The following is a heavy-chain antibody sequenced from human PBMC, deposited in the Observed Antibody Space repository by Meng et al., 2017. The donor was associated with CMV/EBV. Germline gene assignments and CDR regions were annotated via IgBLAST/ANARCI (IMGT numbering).Heavy chain of an antibody. CDR3: AGSRPGGGACDY. CDR2: IQVIGHT. CDR1: GASIKNYN. Sequence: QGQIQEPGPGWVRPSRTLSLTCIVSGASIKNYNWNWVRQPAGQGLEWIGLIQVIGHTVYNPSLKSRVTVSLDASKSQFSLTLNSVTAADTATYYCAGSRPGGGACDYWGQGILVTVSS. V-gene: IGHV4-4*07. J-gene: IGHJ4*02. D-gene: IGHD3-16*01.